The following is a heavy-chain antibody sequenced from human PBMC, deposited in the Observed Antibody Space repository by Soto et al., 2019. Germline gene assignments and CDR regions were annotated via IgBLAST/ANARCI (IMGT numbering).Heavy chain of an antibody. J-gene: IGHJ6*02. V-gene: IGHV3-33*01. Sequence: QVQLVESGGGVVQPGRSLRLSCAASGFTFSSYGMHWVRQAPGKGLEWVAVIWYDGSNKYYSDSVKGRSTISRDKSKSTLYLQMNSLRAEDTAVYYCARDAVRWGELPKARGYYGMDVWGQGTTVTVSS. CDR2: IWYDGSNK. CDR3: ARDAVRWGELPKARGYYGMDV. D-gene: IGHD3-16*01. CDR1: GFTFSSYG.